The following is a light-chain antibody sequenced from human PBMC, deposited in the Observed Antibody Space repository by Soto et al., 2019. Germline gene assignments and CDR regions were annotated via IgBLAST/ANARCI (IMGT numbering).Light chain of an antibody. V-gene: IGKV1-39*01. J-gene: IGKJ1*01. CDR1: QSVDTW. CDR3: QQSYSAPWT. Sequence: DIQMTQSPSTLSASVGDRVTITCRASQSVDTWLAWYQQKPGKAPNLLIYAASSLQSGIPSRFSGSGSETDFTLTISSLQPEDFATYYCQQSYSAPWTFGQGTKV. CDR2: AAS.